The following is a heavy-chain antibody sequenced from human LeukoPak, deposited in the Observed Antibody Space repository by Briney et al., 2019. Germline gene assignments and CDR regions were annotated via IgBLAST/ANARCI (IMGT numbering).Heavy chain of an antibody. V-gene: IGHV4-59*01. CDR2: IYYSGST. J-gene: IGHJ5*02. CDR1: GGSISSYY. CDR3: ARRIDDYGDYNWFDP. D-gene: IGHD4-17*01. Sequence: PSETLSLTCTVSGGSISSYYWSWIRQPPGKGLEWIGYIYYSGSTNYNPSLKSRVTTSVDTSKNQLSLKLSSVTAADTAVYYCARRIDDYGDYNWFDPWGQGTLVTVSS.